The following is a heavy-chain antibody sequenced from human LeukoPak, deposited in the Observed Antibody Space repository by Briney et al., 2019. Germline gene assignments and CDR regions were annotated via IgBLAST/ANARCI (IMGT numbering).Heavy chain of an antibody. V-gene: IGHV3-30*18. J-gene: IGHJ3*02. CDR3: AKVRSSGYDLGAFDI. CDR1: GFTFSSYG. D-gene: IGHD5-12*01. Sequence: GRSLRLSCAASGFTFSSYGMHWVRQAPGKGLEWVAVIWYGGSNKYYADSVKGRFTISRDNSKNTLYLQMNSLRAEDTAVYYCAKVRSSGYDLGAFDIWGQGTMVTVSS. CDR2: IWYGGSNK.